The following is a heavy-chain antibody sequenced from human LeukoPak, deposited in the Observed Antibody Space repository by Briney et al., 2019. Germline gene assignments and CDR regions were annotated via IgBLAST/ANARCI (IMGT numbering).Heavy chain of an antibody. CDR2: IKQDGSEK. CDR1: GFTFSSYA. D-gene: IGHD6-13*01. V-gene: IGHV3-7*01. CDR3: ARDLSSSWYSWPSDY. J-gene: IGHJ4*02. Sequence: GGSLRLSCAASGFTFSSYAMSWVRQAPGKGLEWVANIKQDGSEKYYVDSVKGRFTISRDNAKNTLYLQMNSLRAEDTAVYYCARDLSSSWYSWPSDYWGQGTLVTVSS.